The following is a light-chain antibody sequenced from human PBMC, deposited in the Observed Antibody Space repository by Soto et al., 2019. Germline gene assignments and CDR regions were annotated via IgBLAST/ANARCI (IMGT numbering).Light chain of an antibody. Sequence: EVVMTQSPATLSVSPGERDTLSCRASQSVTSNYLAWYQQKPGQAPRLLIYGVSSRATGVPDRFSGSGSGTDVPLTISRLEPEDFAVYYCQQYTVWPLTFGQGTKVEVK. J-gene: IGKJ1*01. CDR2: GVS. CDR3: QQYTVWPLT. CDR1: QSVTSNY. V-gene: IGKV3-20*01.